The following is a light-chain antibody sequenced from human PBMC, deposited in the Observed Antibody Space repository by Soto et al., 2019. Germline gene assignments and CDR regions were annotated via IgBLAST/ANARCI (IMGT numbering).Light chain of an antibody. CDR3: QQYNNWPLT. V-gene: IGKV3-15*01. CDR2: GAS. CDR1: QSVSGN. J-gene: IGKJ2*01. Sequence: EIVMTQSPATLSVSPGERATLSCRASQSVSGNLAWYQQKPGQAPRLLIYGASIRATGIPARFSGSGSGTEFTLTISSLQSEDFAVYYCQQYNNWPLTFGQGTKLEIK.